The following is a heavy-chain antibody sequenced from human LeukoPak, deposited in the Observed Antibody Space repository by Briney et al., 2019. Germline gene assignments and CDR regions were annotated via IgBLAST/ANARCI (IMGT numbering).Heavy chain of an antibody. CDR2: VYHRGTT. CDR1: GYSITSGSY. CDR3: ARFADTNYDAFDI. V-gene: IGHV4-38-2*02. D-gene: IGHD4-11*01. J-gene: IGHJ3*02. Sequence: SDTLSLTCTVSGYSITSGSYWGWIRQPPGKGLEWIANVYHRGTTYYNPSLKSRLTISVDTSKNHFSLRLSSLSAADTAIYYCARFADTNYDAFDIWGQGTLVTVPS.